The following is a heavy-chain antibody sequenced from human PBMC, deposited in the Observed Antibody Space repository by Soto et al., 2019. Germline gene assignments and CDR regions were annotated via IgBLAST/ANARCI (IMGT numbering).Heavy chain of an antibody. CDR3: ATSFLTTRHYYGMDV. J-gene: IGHJ6*02. CDR1: GGTFSSYI. V-gene: IGHV1-69*02. CDR2: IIPILDIA. Sequence: SVKVSCKASGGTFSSYIITWVRQAPGQGLEWMGRIIPILDIANYAQKFQGRVTITADKSTSTAYMELSSLRSEDTAVYYCATSFLTTRHYYGMDVWGQGTTVTVS. D-gene: IGHD3-9*01.